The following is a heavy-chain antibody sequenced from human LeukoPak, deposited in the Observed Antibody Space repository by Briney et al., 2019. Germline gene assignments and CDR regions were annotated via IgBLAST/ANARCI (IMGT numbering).Heavy chain of an antibody. J-gene: IGHJ4*02. CDR2: IYYSGST. V-gene: IGHV4-31*03. D-gene: IGHD3-22*01. CDR3: AKVSDRDSSGYYWGFEY. CDR1: GGSISSGGYY. Sequence: MTSQTLSLTCTVSGGSISSGGYYWSWIRQHPGKGLEWIGYIYYSGSTYYNPSFKSRVTISVDTSKNQFSLKLTSVTAADTAVYYCAKVSDRDSSGYYWGFEYWGQGTLVTVSS.